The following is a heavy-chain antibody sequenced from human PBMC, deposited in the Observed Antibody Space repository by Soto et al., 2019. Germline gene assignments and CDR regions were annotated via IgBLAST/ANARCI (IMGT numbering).Heavy chain of an antibody. J-gene: IGHJ4*02. D-gene: IGHD1-7*01. CDR1: GGSISSGDYY. V-gene: IGHV4-30-4*01. CDR3: ARSRNYALPEFGY. CDR2: IYYSGST. Sequence: PSETLSLTCTVSGGSISSGDYYWSWIRQPPGKGLEWIGYIYYSGSTYYNPSLKSRVTISVDTSKNQFSLKLSSVTAADTAVYYCARSRNYALPEFGYWGQGTLVTVSS.